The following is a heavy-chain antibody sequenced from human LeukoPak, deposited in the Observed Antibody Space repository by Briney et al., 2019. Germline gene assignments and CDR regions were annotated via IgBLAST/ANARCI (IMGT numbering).Heavy chain of an antibody. CDR1: GFTFGYFW. V-gene: IGHV3-7*01. D-gene: IGHD3-10*01. CDR3: ARAAMVRGVINY. J-gene: IGHJ4*02. Sequence: PGGSLRLSCAASGFTFGYFWMSWVRQAPGRGLQWVASMKGDGSLIHYVDSVKGRFTISRDNARSSLYLQMNSLRAEDTAVYYCARAAMVRGVINYWGQGTLVTVSS. CDR2: MKGDGSLI.